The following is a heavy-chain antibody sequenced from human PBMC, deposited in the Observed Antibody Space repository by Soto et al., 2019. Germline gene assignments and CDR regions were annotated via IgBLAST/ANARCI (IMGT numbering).Heavy chain of an antibody. V-gene: IGHV3-30-3*01. CDR3: AREYYYDSSGYYRLGRSYYYGMDV. D-gene: IGHD3-22*01. CDR1: GFTFSSYA. J-gene: IGHJ6*02. CDR2: ISYDGSNK. Sequence: PGGSLRLSCAASGFTFSSYAMHWVRQAPGKGLEWVAVISYDGSNKYYADSVKGRFTISRDNSKNTLYLQMNSLRAEDTAVYYCAREYYYDSSGYYRLGRSYYYGMDVWGQGTTVTVSS.